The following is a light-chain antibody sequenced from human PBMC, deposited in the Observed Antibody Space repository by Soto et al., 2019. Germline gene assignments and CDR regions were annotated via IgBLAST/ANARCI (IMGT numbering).Light chain of an antibody. V-gene: IGKV3-11*01. J-gene: IGKJ5*01. Sequence: EIVFTQSPATLSLSPGERATLSCRASQSVSNYLAWYQQKPGQAPRLLIYDASKRATGIPARFSGTGSGTDFTLTIRSLEPEDFAVYYCQQRYDWPITYGQGTRLEIK. CDR1: QSVSNY. CDR3: QQRYDWPIT. CDR2: DAS.